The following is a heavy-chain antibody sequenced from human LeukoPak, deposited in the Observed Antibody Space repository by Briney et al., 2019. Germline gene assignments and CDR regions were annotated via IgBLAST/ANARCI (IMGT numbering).Heavy chain of an antibody. J-gene: IGHJ6*03. CDR3: ARGLRYCSGGSCYSDYYYYMDV. CDR2: ISSSGSTI. V-gene: IGHV3-48*03. CDR1: GFTFSSYE. D-gene: IGHD2-15*01. Sequence: GGSLRLSCAASGFTFSSYEMNWVRQAPGKGLEWVSYISSSGSTIYYADSVKGRFTISRDNAKNSLYLQMNSLRAEDTAVYYCARGLRYCSGGSCYSDYYYYMDVWGKGTTVTISS.